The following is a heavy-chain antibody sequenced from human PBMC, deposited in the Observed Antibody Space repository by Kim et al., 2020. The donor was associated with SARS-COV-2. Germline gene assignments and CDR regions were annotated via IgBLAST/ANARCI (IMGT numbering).Heavy chain of an antibody. J-gene: IGHJ4*02. Sequence: GGSLRLSCTASGFTFGDYSATWFRQAPGKGLEWVGFIRSKTYGGTIEYAASVRGRFTISRDDSKNIAYLQMNSLKTEDTAVYYCTRNSGAVAEGYVLYYFDFWGRGTLVTVSS. D-gene: IGHD6-19*01. CDR3: TRNSGAVAEGYVLYYFDF. CDR2: IRSKTYGGTI. V-gene: IGHV3-49*03. CDR1: GFTFGDYS.